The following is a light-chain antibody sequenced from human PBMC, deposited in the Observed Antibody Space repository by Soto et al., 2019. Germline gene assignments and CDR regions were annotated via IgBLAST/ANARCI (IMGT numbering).Light chain of an antibody. CDR3: RQYGRSLGFA. CDR2: GAS. CDR1: QSVSGDF. V-gene: IGKV3-20*01. J-gene: IGKJ4*01. Sequence: IVLTKSPGTLSLFPGERATLSYSAIQSVSGDFLAWYQEKPGQAPRLLIYGASNRATGIPDRFSGSGSGTDFTLTISRLEPEDFAVYYCRQYGRSLGFAFGGGTKVDIK.